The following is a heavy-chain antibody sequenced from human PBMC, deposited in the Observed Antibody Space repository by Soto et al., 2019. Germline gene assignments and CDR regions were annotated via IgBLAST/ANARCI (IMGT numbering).Heavy chain of an antibody. D-gene: IGHD6-19*01. V-gene: IGHV3-30*03. CDR3: ARFRVAGRARGGYGTEV. CDR2: ISYDGSNK. J-gene: IGHJ6*02. Sequence: PRGSLRLSRAAYGFTFSSYGMHWVRQAPGKGLEWVAVISYDGSNKYYADSVKGRFTISRDNSKNTLYLQMNSLRAEDTAVYYCARFRVAGRARGGYGTEVSGQEISVNASS. CDR1: GFTFSSYG.